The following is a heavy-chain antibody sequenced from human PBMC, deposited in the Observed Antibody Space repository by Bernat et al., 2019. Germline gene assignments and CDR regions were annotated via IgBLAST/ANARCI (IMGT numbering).Heavy chain of an antibody. CDR1: GFTFSSYG. D-gene: IGHD3-3*01. Sequence: QVQLVESGGGVVQPGRSLRLSCAASGFTFSSYGMHWVRQSPGKGLEWVAVISYDGSNKYYADSVKGRFTISRDNSKNTLYLQMNSLRAEDTAVYYCAKDPMFWSGYSDNWGQGTLVTVSS. CDR2: ISYDGSNK. J-gene: IGHJ4*02. CDR3: AKDPMFWSGYSDN. V-gene: IGHV3-30*18.